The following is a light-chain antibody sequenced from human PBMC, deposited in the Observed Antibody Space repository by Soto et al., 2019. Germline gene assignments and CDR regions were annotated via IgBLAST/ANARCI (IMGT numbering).Light chain of an antibody. J-gene: IGKJ5*01. CDR3: QQADTFPIT. V-gene: IGKV1D-12*01. Sequence: DIQMTQSPSSVSAPVGDRVTISCQASQGISRSLAGYQQKPGKAPKLLIYAASSLQSGVPSRFSGSGFGTDFTLTISSLQPEDSAIYYCQQADTFPITFGQGTRGEIK. CDR2: AAS. CDR1: QGISRS.